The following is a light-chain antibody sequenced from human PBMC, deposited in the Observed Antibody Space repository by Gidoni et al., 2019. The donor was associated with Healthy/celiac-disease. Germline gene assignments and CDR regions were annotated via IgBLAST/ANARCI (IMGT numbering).Light chain of an antibody. CDR3: QQYYSTPRT. CDR1: QSVLYSSNNKNY. Sequence: VSLGERATINCKSSQSVLYSSNNKNYLAWYQQKPGQPPKLLIYWASTRESGVPDRFSGSGSGTDFTLTISSLQAEDVAVYYCQQYYSTPRTFXQXTKVEIK. V-gene: IGKV4-1*01. J-gene: IGKJ1*01. CDR2: WAS.